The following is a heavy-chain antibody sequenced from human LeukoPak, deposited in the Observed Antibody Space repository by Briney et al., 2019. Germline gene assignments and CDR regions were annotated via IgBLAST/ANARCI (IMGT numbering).Heavy chain of an antibody. CDR2: ISAIGGKT. J-gene: IGHJ5*01. V-gene: IGHV3-23*01. Sequence: AGGSLRLSCTASGFTFSNFFMSWVRQSPGKGLKWVSSISAIGGKTYYTDSVKGRFTISKDNPRNMLYLQMNSLRVDDTAVYYCAQSGQFDSWGQGTLVTVSS. CDR3: AQSGQFDS. CDR1: GFTFSNFF. D-gene: IGHD2-8*02.